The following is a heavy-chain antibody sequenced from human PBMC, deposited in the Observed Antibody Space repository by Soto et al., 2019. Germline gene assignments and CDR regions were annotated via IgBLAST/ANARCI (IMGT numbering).Heavy chain of an antibody. CDR1: GGSISSYY. CDR2: IYYSGST. D-gene: IGHD3-16*02. CDR3: ATTKYYDYIWGSYRLGAFDI. V-gene: IGHV4-59*08. Sequence: SETLSLTCTVSGGSISSYYWTWIRQPPGKGQEWIGYIYYSGSTNYNPSLKSRVTISVATSKTQFSLKLSSVTAADTAVYYCATTKYYDYIWGSYRLGAFDIWGQGTMVTVSS. J-gene: IGHJ3*02.